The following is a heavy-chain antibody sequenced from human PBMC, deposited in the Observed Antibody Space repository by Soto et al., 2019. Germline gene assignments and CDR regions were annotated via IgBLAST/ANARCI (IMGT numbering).Heavy chain of an antibody. CDR1: GFTFSSYA. CDR3: LKRDPGDRRGKDDAFDI. Sequence: GGSLRLSCAASGFTFSSYAMSWVRQAPGKGLEWVSAISGSGGSTYYADSVKDRFTISRDNSKNTLYLQMNSLRAEDTAVYYCLKRDPGDRRGKDDAFDIWGQGTMVTVSS. CDR2: ISGSGGST. J-gene: IGHJ3*02. D-gene: IGHD7-27*01. V-gene: IGHV3-23*01.